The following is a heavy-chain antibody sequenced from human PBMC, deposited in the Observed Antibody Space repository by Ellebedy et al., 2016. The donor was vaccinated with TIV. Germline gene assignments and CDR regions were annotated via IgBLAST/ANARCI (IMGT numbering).Heavy chain of an antibody. V-gene: IGHV4-30-2*01. CDR1: GASITSGGFS. Sequence: MPSETLSLTCAVSGASITSGGFSRSWFRQAPGKGLEWIGYIYAAESSYFNPSLESRITMSIDRSKNHFSLTLASVTAADTAVYYCSRGVTDADPHYFAHWGQGTLVTVSS. CDR2: IYAAESS. D-gene: IGHD2-2*01. CDR3: SRGVTDADPHYFAH. J-gene: IGHJ4*02.